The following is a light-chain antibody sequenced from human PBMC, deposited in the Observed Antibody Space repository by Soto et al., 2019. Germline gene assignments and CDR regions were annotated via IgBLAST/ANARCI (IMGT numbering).Light chain of an antibody. V-gene: IGLV2-14*01. J-gene: IGLJ1*01. CDR2: EVS. CDR1: SSDVGGFNR. CDR3: SSETSSSTFYV. Sequence: QSALTQPASVSGSPGQSITISCTGTSSDVGGFNRVSWYQQHPGKAPKLMIYEVSNRPSGVSDRFSASKSGNTASLTISGLQAEDEADYYCSSETSSSTFYVFGTGTQLTVL.